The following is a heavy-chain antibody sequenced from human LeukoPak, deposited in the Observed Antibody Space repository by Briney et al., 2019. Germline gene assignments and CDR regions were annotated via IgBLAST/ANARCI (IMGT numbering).Heavy chain of an antibody. J-gene: IGHJ4*02. CDR2: IRSKAYGGTT. CDR3: AKEYSSSGYFDY. CDR1: XFTFGDYS. V-gene: IGHV3-49*04. Sequence: PGRSLRLSCTASXFTFGDYSMTWVRQAPGKGLEWVGFIRSKAYGGTTEYAASVKDRFTISRDDSKSIAYLQMNSLKTEDTAVYYCAKEYSSSGYFDYWGQGTLVTVSS. D-gene: IGHD6-13*01.